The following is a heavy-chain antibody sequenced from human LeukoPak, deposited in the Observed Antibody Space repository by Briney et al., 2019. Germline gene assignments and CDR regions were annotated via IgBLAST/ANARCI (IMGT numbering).Heavy chain of an antibody. Sequence: PSETLSLTCAVYGGSFSGYYWSWIRQPPGKGLEWIGEINHSGSTNYNPSLKSRVTISVDTSKNQFSLKLSSVTAADTAVYYCARDSRSRKSYGLDSWGQGTLVTVSS. J-gene: IGHJ4*02. CDR3: ARDSRSRKSYGLDS. CDR1: GGSFSGYY. CDR2: INHSGST. V-gene: IGHV4-34*01. D-gene: IGHD5-18*01.